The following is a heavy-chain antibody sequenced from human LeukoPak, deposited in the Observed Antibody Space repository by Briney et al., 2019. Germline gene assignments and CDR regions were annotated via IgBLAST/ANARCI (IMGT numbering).Heavy chain of an antibody. D-gene: IGHD6-13*01. CDR2: ISGSGGST. CDR3: ARDIRASSWYFDY. J-gene: IGHJ4*02. Sequence: GGSLRLSCAASGFTFSSYAMSWVRQAPGKGLEWVSAISGSGGSTYYADSVKGRFTISRDNSKNTLYLQMNSLRAEDTAVYYCARDIRASSWYFDYWGQGTLVTVSS. CDR1: GFTFSSYA. V-gene: IGHV3-23*01.